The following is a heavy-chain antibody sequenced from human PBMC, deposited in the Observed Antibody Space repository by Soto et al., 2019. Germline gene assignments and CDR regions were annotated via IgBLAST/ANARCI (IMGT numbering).Heavy chain of an antibody. CDR1: GGSISSGDYY. V-gene: IGHV4-30-4*01. J-gene: IGHJ4*02. D-gene: IGHD5-12*01. Sequence: SETLSLTCTVSGGSISSGDYYWSWIRQPPGKGLEWIGYIYYSGSTYYNPSLKSRVTISVDTSKNQFSLKLSSVTAADTAVYYCARVGEDVDIVATSPYYFDYRGQGTLVTVSS. CDR2: IYYSGST. CDR3: ARVGEDVDIVATSPYYFDY.